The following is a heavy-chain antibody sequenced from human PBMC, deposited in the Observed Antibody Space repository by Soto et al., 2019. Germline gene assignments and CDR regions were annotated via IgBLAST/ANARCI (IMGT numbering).Heavy chain of an antibody. Sequence: QLVESGGGLIQPGGSLRLSCAVSGFSVSGKYMSWVRQAPGKGLDWVSVIYSGGSAYYADSVKGRFTISRDESKNTLYLQMNGLRAEDTAVYYCARSMMVRGVLFDLWGQGTLVSVSS. V-gene: IGHV3-53*01. CDR2: IYSGGSA. J-gene: IGHJ4*02. CDR1: GFSVSGKY. CDR3: ARSMMVRGVLFDL. D-gene: IGHD3-10*01.